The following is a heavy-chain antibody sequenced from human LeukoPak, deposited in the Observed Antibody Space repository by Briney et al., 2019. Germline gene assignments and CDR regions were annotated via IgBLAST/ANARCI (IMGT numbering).Heavy chain of an antibody. Sequence: GWSLRLSCAASGFTFSSYAMHWVRQAPGKGLEWVAVISYDGSNKYYADSVKGRFTISRDNSKNTLYLQMNSLRAEDTAVYYCARDSHYAFDIWGQGTMVTVSS. J-gene: IGHJ3*02. CDR2: ISYDGSNK. V-gene: IGHV3-30-3*01. CDR1: GFTFSSYA. CDR3: ARDSHYAFDI.